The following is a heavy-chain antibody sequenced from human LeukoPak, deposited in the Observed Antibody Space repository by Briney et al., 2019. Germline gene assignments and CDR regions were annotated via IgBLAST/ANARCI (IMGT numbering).Heavy chain of an antibody. Sequence: PGGSLRLSCAASGFSFSTYDMHWVRQAPGGGLEWVAVIWYDGSNTYYADSVKGRFTISRDNSKNTLYLQMNSLKTEDTAVYFCTTETNWYFDLWGRGTLVTVSS. V-gene: IGHV3-33*01. CDR2: IWYDGSNT. D-gene: IGHD1-1*01. J-gene: IGHJ2*01. CDR1: GFSFSTYD. CDR3: TTETNWYFDL.